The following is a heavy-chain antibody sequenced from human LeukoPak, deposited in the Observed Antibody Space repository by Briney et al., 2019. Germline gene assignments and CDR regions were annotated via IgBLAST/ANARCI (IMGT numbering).Heavy chain of an antibody. CDR1: GGTFSSYA. CDR3: ARDCSGGGCRYYYGMDV. Sequence: SVKVSCKASGGTFSSYAISWVRQAPGQGLEWMGGIIPIFGTANYAQKFQGRVTITADESTSTAYMELSSLRSEDTAVYYCARDCSGGGCRYYYGMDVWGQGTTVTVSS. J-gene: IGHJ6*02. V-gene: IGHV1-69*01. CDR2: IIPIFGTA. D-gene: IGHD2-15*01.